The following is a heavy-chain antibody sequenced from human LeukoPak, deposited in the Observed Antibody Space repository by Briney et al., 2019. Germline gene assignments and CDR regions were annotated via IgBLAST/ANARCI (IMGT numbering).Heavy chain of an antibody. CDR3: ARVGVRGIMTDQKAFFDI. CDR2: IYHSGST. J-gene: IGHJ3*02. CDR1: GYSISSGYY. D-gene: IGHD3-16*01. Sequence: PSETLSLTCTVSGYSISSGYYWGWIRQPPGKGLEWIGSIYHSGSTYYNPSLKSRVTISVDTSKNQFSLKLSSVTAADTAVYYCARVGVRGIMTDQKAFFDIWGQGTMVTVSS. V-gene: IGHV4-38-2*02.